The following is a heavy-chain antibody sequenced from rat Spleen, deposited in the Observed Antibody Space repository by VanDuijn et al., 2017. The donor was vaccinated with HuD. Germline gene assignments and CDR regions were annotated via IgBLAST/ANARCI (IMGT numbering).Heavy chain of an antibody. J-gene: IGHJ1*01. Sequence: EVQLVESGGGLVQPGRSLKLSCAASGFTFSDYYMAWVRQAPTKGLEWVATISYDGSSTYYRDSVKGRFTISRDNAKSTLYLQMDSLRSEDTATYYCARLYSGDWYFDFWGPGTMVTVSS. CDR2: ISYDGSST. CDR3: ARLYSGDWYFDF. V-gene: IGHV5-29*01. D-gene: IGHD1-1*01. CDR1: GFTFSDYY.